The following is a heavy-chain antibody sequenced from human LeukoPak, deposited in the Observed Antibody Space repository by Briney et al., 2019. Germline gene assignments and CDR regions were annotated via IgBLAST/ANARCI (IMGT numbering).Heavy chain of an antibody. CDR3: ARGARYYDFWSDY. CDR2: INPNSGGT. J-gene: IGHJ4*02. D-gene: IGHD3-3*01. CDR1: AYAFTGYY. Sequence: ASVKVSCKASAYAFTGYYMHWVRQAPGQGLEWMGWINPNSGGTNYAQKFQGRVTMTRDTSISTAYMELSRLRSDDTAVYYCARGARYYDFWSDYWGQGTLVTVSS. V-gene: IGHV1-2*02.